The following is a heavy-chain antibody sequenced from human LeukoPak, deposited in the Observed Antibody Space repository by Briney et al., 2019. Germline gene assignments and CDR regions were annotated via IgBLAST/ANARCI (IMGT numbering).Heavy chain of an antibody. CDR3: ARRGSGSHDASDI. D-gene: IGHD3-10*01. CDR1: GFTFSTYS. V-gene: IGHV3-48*02. Sequence: GGSLRLSCAASGFTFSTYSMNWVRHAPGRGLEWVSYIGSSSTIYYADSVKGRFTISRDNAKNSLYLQMNSLRDEDTAVYYCARRGSGSHDASDIWGQGTMVTVSS. CDR2: IGSSSTI. J-gene: IGHJ3*02.